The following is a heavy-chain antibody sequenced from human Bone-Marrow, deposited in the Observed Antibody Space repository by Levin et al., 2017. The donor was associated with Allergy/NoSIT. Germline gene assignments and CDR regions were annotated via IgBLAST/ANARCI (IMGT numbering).Heavy chain of an antibody. D-gene: IGHD6-19*01. J-gene: IGHJ3*02. CDR1: GGSISSYY. Sequence: SETLSLTCTVSGGSISSYYWSWIRQPPGKGLEWIGYIYYSGSTNYNPSLKSRVTISVDTSKNQFSLKLSSVTAADTAVYYGARWDSGWYENAFDIWGQGTMVTVSS. CDR3: ARWDSGWYENAFDI. V-gene: IGHV4-59*01. CDR2: IYYSGST.